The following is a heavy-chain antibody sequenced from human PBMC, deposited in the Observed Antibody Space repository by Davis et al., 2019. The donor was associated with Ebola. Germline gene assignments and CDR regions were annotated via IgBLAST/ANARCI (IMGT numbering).Heavy chain of an antibody. CDR3: ARGYSSSWSYYYYYMDV. V-gene: IGHV4-59*01. CDR1: GGSISSYY. CDR2: IYYSGST. D-gene: IGHD6-13*01. Sequence: PSETLSLTCTVSGGSISSYYWSWIRQPPGKGLEWIGYIYYSGSTNYNPSLKSRVTISVDTSKNQFSLKLSSVTAADTAVYYCARGYSSSWSYYYYYMDVWGKGTTVTVSS. J-gene: IGHJ6*03.